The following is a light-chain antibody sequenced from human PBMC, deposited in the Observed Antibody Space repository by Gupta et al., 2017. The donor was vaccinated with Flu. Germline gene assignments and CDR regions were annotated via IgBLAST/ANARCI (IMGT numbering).Light chain of an antibody. J-gene: IGKJ1*01. V-gene: IGKV3-20*01. CDR1: HGIDTKF. Sequence: EIVLTQSPATLSLLPGERATLSCRASHGIDTKFLAWYQQKPGQAPRLLISGASSREAGIPDRFSGSGFGTQFTLTITRREPEDLAVYYCQQYADASPWTFGQGTKV. CDR3: QQYADASPWT. CDR2: GAS.